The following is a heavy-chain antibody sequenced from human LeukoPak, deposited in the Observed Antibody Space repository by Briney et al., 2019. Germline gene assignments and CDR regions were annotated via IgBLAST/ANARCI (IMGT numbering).Heavy chain of an antibody. CDR1: GDSISGSSYY. J-gene: IGHJ4*02. D-gene: IGHD5-24*01. CDR2: IYYGGSA. Sequence: SETLSLTCTVSGDSISGSSYYWGWIRQPPGKGLEWIGNIYYGGSAYYNPSLKSRVSISVDTSNNQFSLKVSSVTAADTAVYYCASADGYKIDYWGQGTLVTVSS. V-gene: IGHV4-39*01. CDR3: ASADGYKIDY.